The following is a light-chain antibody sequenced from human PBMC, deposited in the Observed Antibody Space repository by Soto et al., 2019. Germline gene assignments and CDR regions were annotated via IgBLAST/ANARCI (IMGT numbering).Light chain of an antibody. CDR1: QSFSSN. Sequence: EIVMTQSPATPSVSPGERAALSCRASQSFSSNLAWYQQKPGQAPRLLIYGASTRATGIPARFSGSGSGTEFTLTISSLQSEDFAVYYCQQYSHWPITFGQGTRLEIK. CDR2: GAS. V-gene: IGKV3-15*01. CDR3: QQYSHWPIT. J-gene: IGKJ5*01.